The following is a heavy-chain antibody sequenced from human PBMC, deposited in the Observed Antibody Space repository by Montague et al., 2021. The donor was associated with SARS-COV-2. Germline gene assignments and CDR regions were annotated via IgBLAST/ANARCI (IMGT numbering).Heavy chain of an antibody. J-gene: IGHJ6*02. CDR1: GFTLSDYY. Sequence: SLRLSCAASGFTLSDYYMSWTRQAPGKGLEWISYISASGTDIYYADSVKGRFTISRDNAKNSLYLQMNSLRAEDTAVYYCARDIHTSSREGMDVWGQGTTVTVSS. CDR3: ARDIHTSSREGMDV. CDR2: ISASGTDI. D-gene: IGHD6-13*01. V-gene: IGHV3-11*01.